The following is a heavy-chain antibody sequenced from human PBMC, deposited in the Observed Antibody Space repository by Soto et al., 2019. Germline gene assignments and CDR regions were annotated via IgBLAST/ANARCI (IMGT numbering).Heavy chain of an antibody. CDR3: ARGGSYWYYFDY. CDR1: DGSISRGGYY. D-gene: IGHD3-10*01. CDR2: IYYSGST. Sequence: QVQLQEPGPGLVKPSQTLSLTCTVSDGSISRGGYYWSWIRQHPGKGLEWIGYIYYSGSTNYNPSLKSQVSISVDTSKNQFSLKLSSVTAADTAVYYCARGGSYWYYFDYWAQGTLVTVSS. J-gene: IGHJ4*02. V-gene: IGHV4-31*01.